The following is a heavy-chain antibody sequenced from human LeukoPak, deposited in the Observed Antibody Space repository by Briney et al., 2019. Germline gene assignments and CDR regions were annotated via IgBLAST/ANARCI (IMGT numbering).Heavy chain of an antibody. D-gene: IGHD2-15*01. Sequence: GGSLRLSCAASGFTVSSNYMSWVRQAPGKGLEWLSYISSSSSTIHYADSVKGRFSISRDNAKNSLYLQMNSLRAEDTAVYYCASPGQWWSFDYWGQGTLVTVSS. CDR2: ISSSSSTI. J-gene: IGHJ4*02. CDR3: ASPGQWWSFDY. CDR1: GFTVSSNY. V-gene: IGHV3-48*04.